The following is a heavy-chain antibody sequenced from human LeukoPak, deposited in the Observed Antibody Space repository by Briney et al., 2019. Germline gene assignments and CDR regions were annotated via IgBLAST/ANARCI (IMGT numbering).Heavy chain of an antibody. D-gene: IGHD6-13*01. CDR3: ARSPRQQLGPPDY. Sequence: SETLSLTCTVSGGCVSSGSYSWSWIRQPPGKGLEWIGYIHYSGNINSNPSLKSRVTLSVDTSKSQFSLKLNSVTAADTAVYYCARSPRQQLGPPDYWGQGTLVTVSS. J-gene: IGHJ4*02. V-gene: IGHV4-61*01. CDR1: GGCVSSGSYS. CDR2: IHYSGNI.